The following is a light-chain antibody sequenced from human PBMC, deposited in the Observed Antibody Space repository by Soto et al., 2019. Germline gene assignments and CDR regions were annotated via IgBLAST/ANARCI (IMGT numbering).Light chain of an antibody. CDR1: SSDIGTYHY. J-gene: IGLJ1*01. V-gene: IGLV2-14*01. Sequence: QSALTQPAAVSVSPGQSITISCTGTSSDIGTYHYVSWYQQHPGKAPKLIIYEVNNRPSGISNRFSGSKSDNTASLTISGLQAEDEGDYYCISYTTSTSTTYVYGSGTKVTVL. CDR3: ISYTTSTSTTYV. CDR2: EVN.